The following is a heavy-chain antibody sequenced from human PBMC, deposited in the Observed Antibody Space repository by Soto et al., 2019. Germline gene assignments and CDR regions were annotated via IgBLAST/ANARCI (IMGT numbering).Heavy chain of an antibody. CDR2: IRNSGGNT. D-gene: IGHD6-13*01. CDR3: AKRPDAEYSSTWYSMDY. Sequence: VGSLRLSCAASGFSTSNYAMNWVRQAPGKGLEWVAMIRNSGGNTYYADSVKGRFTISTDNSENTLYLQMDSLRAEDTAVYYCAKRPDAEYSSTWYSMDYWGQGTLVTVSS. CDR1: GFSTSNYA. J-gene: IGHJ4*02. V-gene: IGHV3-23*01.